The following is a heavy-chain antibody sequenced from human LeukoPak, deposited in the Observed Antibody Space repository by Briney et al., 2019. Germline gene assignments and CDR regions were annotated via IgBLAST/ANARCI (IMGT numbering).Heavy chain of an antibody. CDR1: GYTFTGYY. CDR3: ARVEGIAAAGSYYYYYMDV. J-gene: IGHJ6*03. V-gene: IGHV1-2*02. CDR2: INPNSGGT. D-gene: IGHD6-13*01. Sequence: ASVKVSCKASGYTFTGYYMHWVRQAPGQGLEWMGWINPNSGGTNYAQKSQGRVTMTRDKSISTAYMELSRLRSDDTAVYYCARVEGIAAAGSYYYYYMDVWGKGTTVTVSS.